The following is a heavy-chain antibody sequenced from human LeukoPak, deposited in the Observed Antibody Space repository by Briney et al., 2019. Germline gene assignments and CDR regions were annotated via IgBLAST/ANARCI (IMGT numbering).Heavy chain of an antibody. D-gene: IGHD1-26*01. CDR2: IYHSGST. J-gene: IGHJ3*02. CDR3: ARDRWVGATPDAFDI. Sequence: SQTLSLTCAVSGGSISSGGYSWSWIRQPPGKGLEWIGYIYHSGSTYYNPSLKSRVTISVDTSKNQFSLKLSSVTAADTAVYYCARDRWVGATPDAFDIWGQGTMVTVSS. CDR1: GGSISSGGYS. V-gene: IGHV4-30-2*01.